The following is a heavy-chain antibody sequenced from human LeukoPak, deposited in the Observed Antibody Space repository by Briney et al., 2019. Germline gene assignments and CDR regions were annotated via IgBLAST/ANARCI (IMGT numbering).Heavy chain of an antibody. Sequence: PGGSLRLSCAASGFTFSSYSMNWVRQAPGKGLEWVSSISSSSSYIYYADSVKGRFTISRDNAKNSLYLQMNSLRAEDTAVYYCARARGGVGSFDYWGQGTLVTVSS. CDR2: ISSSSSYI. J-gene: IGHJ4*02. CDR3: ARARGGVGSFDY. D-gene: IGHD3-16*01. CDR1: GFTFSSYS. V-gene: IGHV3-21*01.